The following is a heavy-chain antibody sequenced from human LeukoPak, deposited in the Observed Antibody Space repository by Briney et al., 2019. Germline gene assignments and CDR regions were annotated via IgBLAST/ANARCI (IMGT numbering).Heavy chain of an antibody. V-gene: IGHV3-11*01. Sequence: PGGSLRLSCAASGFTFSDYYMNWIRQAPGKGLEWVSYISSSGSTIYHADSVKGRFTISRDNSKNTLYLQMNSLRAEDTAVYFCAKRGVVIRVILVGFHKEAYYFDSWGQGTLVTVSS. D-gene: IGHD3-16*02. CDR1: GFTFSDYY. J-gene: IGHJ4*02. CDR2: ISSSGSTI. CDR3: AKRGVVIRVILVGFHKEAYYFDS.